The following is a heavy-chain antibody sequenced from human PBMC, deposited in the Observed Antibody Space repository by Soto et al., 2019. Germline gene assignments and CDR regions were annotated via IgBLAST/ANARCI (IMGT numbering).Heavy chain of an antibody. J-gene: IGHJ4*02. V-gene: IGHV4-31*03. CDR1: GCSISSGGYY. CDR2: IYYSGST. D-gene: IGHD3-10*01. Sequence: PSETLSLTCTFSGCSISSGGYYWSWIRQHPGKGLEWIGNIYYSGSTYYNPSLKSRVTISVDTSKNQFSLKLVSVTAADTAVYYCARHFVAVVIKGWGYWGQGTLVTVSS. CDR3: ARHFVAVVIKGWGY.